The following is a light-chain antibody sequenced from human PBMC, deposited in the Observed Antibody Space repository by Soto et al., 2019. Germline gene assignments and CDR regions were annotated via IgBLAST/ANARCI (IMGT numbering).Light chain of an antibody. Sequence: LAPRERVTLSCRASQSVSSSYLTWYQQQPGQAPRLLIYDASNRATGIPARFSGGGSGTDFTLTISSLEPEDFAVYYCQQRSNWPITFGQGTRLEIK. J-gene: IGKJ5*01. CDR2: DAS. CDR1: QSVSSSY. CDR3: QQRSNWPIT. V-gene: IGKV3D-20*02.